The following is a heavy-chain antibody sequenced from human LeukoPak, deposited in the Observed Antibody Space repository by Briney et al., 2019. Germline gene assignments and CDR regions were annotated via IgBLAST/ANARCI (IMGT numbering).Heavy chain of an antibody. J-gene: IGHJ5*02. D-gene: IGHD3-10*01. CDR2: IRYDGSNK. Sequence: PGGSLRLSCAASGFTFSSYGMHWVRQAPGKGLEWVAFIRYDGSNKYYADSVKGRFTISRDNSKNTLYLQMNSLRSDDTAVYYCARDHGWLKPNWFDPWGQGTLVTVSS. V-gene: IGHV3-30*02. CDR1: GFTFSSYG. CDR3: ARDHGWLKPNWFDP.